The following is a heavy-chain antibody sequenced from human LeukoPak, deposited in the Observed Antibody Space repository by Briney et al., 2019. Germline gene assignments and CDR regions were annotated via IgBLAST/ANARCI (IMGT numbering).Heavy chain of an antibody. J-gene: IGHJ5*02. Sequence: GSLRLSCAASGFTFSSYSMNWVRQAPGKGLEWVSSISSSSAYIYYADSVKGRFTISRDNAKNSLYLQMNSLRAEDTAVYFCARTTVAPSWFDPWGQGTLVTVSS. CDR2: ISSSSAYI. CDR3: ARTTVAPSWFDP. V-gene: IGHV3-21*01. CDR1: GFTFSSYS. D-gene: IGHD4-23*01.